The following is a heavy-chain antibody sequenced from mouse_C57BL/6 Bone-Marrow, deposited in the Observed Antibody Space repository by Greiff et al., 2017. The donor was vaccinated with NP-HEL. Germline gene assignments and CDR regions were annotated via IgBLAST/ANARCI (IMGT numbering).Heavy chain of an antibody. J-gene: IGHJ4*01. CDR3: TTDHYYAMDY. Sequence: EVQLQESGAELVRPGASVKLSCTASGFNIKDDYMHWVKQRPEQGLEWIGWIDPENGDTEYASKFQGKATITADTSSNTAYLQLSSLTSEDTAVYYCTTDHYYAMDYWGQGTSVTVSS. CDR2: IDPENGDT. CDR1: GFNIKDDY. V-gene: IGHV14-4*01.